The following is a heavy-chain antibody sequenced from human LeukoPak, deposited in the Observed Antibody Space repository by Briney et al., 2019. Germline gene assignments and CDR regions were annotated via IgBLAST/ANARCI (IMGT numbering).Heavy chain of an antibody. Sequence: SQTLSLTCAISGDSFSYNVAAWNWIRQSPSRGLEWLGRTLYRSQWYNDYAESVKSRITINPDTSKNQFTLQLKSVTPEDTAVYYCVACRDNSSYSETFGFWGQGTTVTVSS. CDR2: TLYRSQWYN. CDR1: GDSFSYNVAA. D-gene: IGHD2-15*01. J-gene: IGHJ3*01. V-gene: IGHV6-1*01. CDR3: VACRDNSSYSETFGF.